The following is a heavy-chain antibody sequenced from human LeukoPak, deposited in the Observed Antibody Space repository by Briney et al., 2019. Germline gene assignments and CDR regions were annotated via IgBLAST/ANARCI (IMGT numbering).Heavy chain of an antibody. V-gene: IGHV1-46*01. D-gene: IGHD1-14*01. CDR2: INPSGGST. J-gene: IGHJ5*02. CDR3: ARGSRSWFDP. CDR1: GYTFTSYG. Sequence: ASVKVSCKASGYTFTSYGISWVRQAPGQGLEWMGIINPSGGSTSYAQKFQGRVTMTRDTSKNQFSLKLSSVTAADTAVYYCARGSRSWFDPWGQGTLVTVSS.